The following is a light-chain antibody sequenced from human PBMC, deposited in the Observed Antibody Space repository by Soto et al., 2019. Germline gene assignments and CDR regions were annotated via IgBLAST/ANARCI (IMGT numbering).Light chain of an antibody. J-gene: IGKJ4*01. CDR2: DAS. V-gene: IGKV3-11*01. Sequence: ETVLTQSPATLSLSPGERATLSCRASQSVSSYLAWYQQKVGQAPRLLIYDASNRATGIPARFSGSGSGTDFTLTISSLGPEDFAIYYCQQRSNWPLTFGGGTKVDIK. CDR1: QSVSSY. CDR3: QQRSNWPLT.